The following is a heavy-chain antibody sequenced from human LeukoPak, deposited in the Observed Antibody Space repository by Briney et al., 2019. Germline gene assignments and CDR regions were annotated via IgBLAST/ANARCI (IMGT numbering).Heavy chain of an antibody. CDR1: GGSFSGYH. J-gene: IGHJ5*02. V-gene: IGHV4-34*01. D-gene: IGHD3-3*01. CDR3: ARARFWSGYYYGWFDP. Sequence: SETLSLTCAVYGGSFSGYHWSWIRQPPGKGLEWIGEINHSGSTNYNPSLKSRVTISVDTSKNQFSLKLSSVTAADTAVYYCARARFWSGYYYGWFDPWGQGTLVTVSS. CDR2: INHSGST.